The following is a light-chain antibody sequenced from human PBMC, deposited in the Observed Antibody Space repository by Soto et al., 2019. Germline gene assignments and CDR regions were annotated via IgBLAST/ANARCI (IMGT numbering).Light chain of an antibody. Sequence: QSALTQPASVSGSPGQSITISCTGTSSDVGGYNYVSWYQQHPGKVPKLMMFDVSNRPSGVSNRFSGSKSGNTASLTISGLQAEDEADYFCCSYATGSVYVFGTGTKLTGL. V-gene: IGLV2-14*01. CDR3: CSYATGSVYV. J-gene: IGLJ1*01. CDR2: DVS. CDR1: SSDVGGYNY.